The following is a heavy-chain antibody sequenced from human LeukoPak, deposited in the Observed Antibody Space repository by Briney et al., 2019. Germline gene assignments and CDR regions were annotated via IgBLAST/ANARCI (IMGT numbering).Heavy chain of an antibody. D-gene: IGHD5-24*01. CDR3: AKDSDTNSDGYNSFDY. CDR1: GFTFSSYG. J-gene: IGHJ4*01. Sequence: GRYLRLSCAASGFTFSSYGMHWVRQAPGKGLEWVAVIWYDGSNKYYADSVKGRFTIYRDNSKNTLYLQMNSLRAEDTAVYYCAKDSDTNSDGYNSFDYWGHGTLVTVSS. CDR2: IWYDGSNK. V-gene: IGHV3-33*06.